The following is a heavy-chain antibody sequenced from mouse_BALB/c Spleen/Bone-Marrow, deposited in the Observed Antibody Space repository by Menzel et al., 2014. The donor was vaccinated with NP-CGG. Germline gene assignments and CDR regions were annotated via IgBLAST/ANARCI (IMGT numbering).Heavy chain of an antibody. CDR3: ARRGYDNSYWYFGV. CDR2: ISSGGSHT. D-gene: IGHD2-10*02. Sequence: EVQRVESGGDLVKPGGSLKLSCAASGFTFSSYGMSWVRQTPDKRLEWVATISSGGSHTYYPDSVKGRFTISRDNAKNTLYLQMSSLKSEDTAIYYCARRGYDNSYWYFGVWGAGTTVTVSP. CDR1: GFTFSSYG. J-gene: IGHJ1*01. V-gene: IGHV5-6*01.